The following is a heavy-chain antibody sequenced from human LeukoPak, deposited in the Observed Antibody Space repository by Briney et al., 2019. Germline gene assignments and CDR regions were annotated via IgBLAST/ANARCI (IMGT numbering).Heavy chain of an antibody. CDR3: ARGYGDYVEFDY. D-gene: IGHD4-17*01. Sequence: ASVKVSCKASGGTFSSYAISWVRQAPGQGLEWMGGIIPIFGTANYAQKFQGRVTITADESTSTAYMELSSLRSEDTAVYYCARGYGDYVEFDYWGQGTLGTVSS. J-gene: IGHJ4*02. V-gene: IGHV1-69*13. CDR1: GGTFSSYA. CDR2: IIPIFGTA.